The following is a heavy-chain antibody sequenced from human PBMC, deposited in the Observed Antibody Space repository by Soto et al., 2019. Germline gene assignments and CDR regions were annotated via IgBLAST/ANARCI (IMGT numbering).Heavy chain of an antibody. CDR1: GGTFSSYA. CDR2: IIPISDTT. V-gene: IGHV1-69*01. CDR3: ARSQGSSTSLDIYYYYYYGMDV. D-gene: IGHD2-2*01. J-gene: IGHJ6*02. Sequence: QVQLVQSGAEVKKPGSSVKVSCKASGGTFSSYAISWVRQAPGQGLEWMGGIIPISDTTNYAQKFQGRVTITADESTSTANMELSSLRSEDTAVYYCARSQGSSTSLDIYYYYYYGMDVWGQGTTVTVSS.